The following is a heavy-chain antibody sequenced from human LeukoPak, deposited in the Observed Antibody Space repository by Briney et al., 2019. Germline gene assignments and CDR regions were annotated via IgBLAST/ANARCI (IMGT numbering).Heavy chain of an antibody. Sequence: TGGSLRLSCAASGFTFSSYWMHWVRQAPGRGLVWVSRINSDGSSTSYADSVKGRFTISRDNAKNTLYLQMNSLRAEDTAVYYCAKTHRTYYYDSSGYNDAFDIWGQGTMVTVSS. J-gene: IGHJ3*02. CDR1: GFTFSSYW. D-gene: IGHD3-22*01. V-gene: IGHV3-74*01. CDR3: AKTHRTYYYDSSGYNDAFDI. CDR2: INSDGSST.